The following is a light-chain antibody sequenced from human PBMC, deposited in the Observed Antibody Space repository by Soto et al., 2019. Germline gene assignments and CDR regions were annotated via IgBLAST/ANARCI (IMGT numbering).Light chain of an antibody. CDR3: CSFAGTTTYVL. CDR1: SSDVGSYNL. J-gene: IGLJ2*01. V-gene: IGLV2-23*02. CDR2: EVN. Sequence: QSALTQPASVSGSSGQSITISCTGTSSDVGSYNLVSWFQQHPGKAPRLMMYEVNKRPSGVSNRFSGSKSGYTASLTISGLQAEDEAEYYCCSFAGTTTYVLFGGGTKLTVL.